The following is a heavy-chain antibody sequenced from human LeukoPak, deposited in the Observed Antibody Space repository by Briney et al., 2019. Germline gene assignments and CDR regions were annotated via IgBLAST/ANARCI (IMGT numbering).Heavy chain of an antibody. CDR1: GYTFTDYY. Sequence: ASVKVSCKASGYTFTDYYMHWVRQAPGRGLEWMGWISPNSGATNYAQNFQGRVTMTRDTSISTAYMEVSRLRSDDTAVYYCARFGAPQWSGAPLGINGFDMWGRGTMVTVSS. D-gene: IGHD3-10*01. V-gene: IGHV1-2*02. CDR2: ISPNSGAT. J-gene: IGHJ3*02. CDR3: ARFGAPQWSGAPLGINGFDM.